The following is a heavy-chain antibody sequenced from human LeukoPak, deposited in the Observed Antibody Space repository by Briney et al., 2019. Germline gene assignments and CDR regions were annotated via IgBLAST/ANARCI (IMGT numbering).Heavy chain of an antibody. Sequence: SETLSLTCNVSGYSISSGYYWGWIRQPPGKALEWIGYISYTGTTNYNPSLQSRVTISVDTSKKQLSLKLTSMTAADTAVYYCARDTSGYYGRYEHWGQGTLVTVSS. CDR2: ISYTGTT. V-gene: IGHV4-61*01. J-gene: IGHJ4*02. CDR3: ARDTSGYYGRYEH. D-gene: IGHD3-3*01. CDR1: GYSISSGYY.